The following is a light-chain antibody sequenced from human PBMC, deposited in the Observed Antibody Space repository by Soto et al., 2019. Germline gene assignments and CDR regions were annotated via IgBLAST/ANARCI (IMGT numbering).Light chain of an antibody. CDR2: GAS. J-gene: IGKJ2*01. CDR3: QQYSTSPRT. V-gene: IGKV3-20*01. Sequence: ETVLTQSPGTLSLSPGERATLSCRASQNLTGSFLAWYQQKPGQAPKVLIYGASNRATGIPDRFSGSGSGTDFTLTISRLEPEDFAVYYCQQYSTSPRTFGQGTKLDIK. CDR1: QNLTGSF.